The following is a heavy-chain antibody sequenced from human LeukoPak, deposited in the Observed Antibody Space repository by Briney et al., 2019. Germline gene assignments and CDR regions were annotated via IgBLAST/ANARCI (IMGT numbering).Heavy chain of an antibody. Sequence: ASVKVSCKASGYTFTSYGISWVRQAPGQGLEWMGWISAYNGNTNYAQKLLGRVTMTTDTSTSTAYMELRSLRSDDTAVYYCARVIITIFGVVKEPVDYWGQGTLVTVSS. J-gene: IGHJ4*02. D-gene: IGHD3-3*01. CDR2: ISAYNGNT. V-gene: IGHV1-18*01. CDR3: ARVIITIFGVVKEPVDY. CDR1: GYTFTSYG.